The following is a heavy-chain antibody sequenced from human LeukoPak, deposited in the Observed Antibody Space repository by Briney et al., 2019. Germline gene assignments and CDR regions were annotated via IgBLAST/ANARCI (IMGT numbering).Heavy chain of an antibody. CDR2: IQYDGGNK. D-gene: IGHD1-1*01. CDR1: GFTFSSYA. J-gene: IGHJ4*02. Sequence: GGSLRLSCAASGFTFSSYAMHWVRQAPGKGLEWVAFIQYDGGNKYYADSVKGRFTISRDNSKNTLYLQMNSLRPGDTALYYCAKTNEVTTGMVADYWGQGTLVTVSS. CDR3: AKTNEVTTGMVADY. V-gene: IGHV3-30*02.